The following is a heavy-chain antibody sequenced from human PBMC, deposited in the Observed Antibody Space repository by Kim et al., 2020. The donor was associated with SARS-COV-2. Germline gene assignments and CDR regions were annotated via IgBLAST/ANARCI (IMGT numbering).Heavy chain of an antibody. J-gene: IGHJ5*02. Sequence: SETLSLICAVSGGSISSSNWWSWVRQPPGKGLEWIGEIYHSGSTNYNPSLKSRVTISVDKSKNQFSLKLSSVTAADTAVYYCAARYCSSTSCPNWFDPWGQGTLVTVSS. CDR3: AARYCSSTSCPNWFDP. CDR1: GGSISSSNW. CDR2: IYHSGST. D-gene: IGHD2-2*01. V-gene: IGHV4-4*02.